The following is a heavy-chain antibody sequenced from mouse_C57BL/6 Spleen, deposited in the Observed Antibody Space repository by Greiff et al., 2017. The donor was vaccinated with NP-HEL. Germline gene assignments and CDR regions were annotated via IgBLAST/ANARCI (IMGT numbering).Heavy chain of an antibody. D-gene: IGHD2-5*01. Sequence: QVHVKQSGAELVRPGTSVKMSCKASGYTFTNYWIGWAKQRPGHGLEWIGDIYPGGGYTNYNEKFKGKATLTADKSSSTAYMQFSSLTSEDSAIYYCARFYSNFAMDYWGQGTSVTVSS. CDR3: ARFYSNFAMDY. V-gene: IGHV1-63*01. J-gene: IGHJ4*01. CDR2: IYPGGGYT. CDR1: GYTFTNYW.